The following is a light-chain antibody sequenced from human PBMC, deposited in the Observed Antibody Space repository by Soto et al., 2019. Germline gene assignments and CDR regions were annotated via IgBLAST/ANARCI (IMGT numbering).Light chain of an antibody. CDR3: QQYGSSPAT. CDR2: EAS. V-gene: IGKV3-20*01. CDR1: QSVSSY. Sequence: EIVLTQSPATLSLSPGERATLSCRASQSVSSYLAWYQQKPGQAPRLLMYEASNRATGIPARFSGGGSGTGFTLTISRLEPEDFAVYYCQQYGSSPATFGQGTKVDIK. J-gene: IGKJ1*01.